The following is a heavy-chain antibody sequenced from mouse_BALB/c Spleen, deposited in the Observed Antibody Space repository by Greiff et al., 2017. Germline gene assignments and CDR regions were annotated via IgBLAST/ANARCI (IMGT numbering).Heavy chain of an antibody. CDR2: IDPENGNT. CDR1: GFNFKDYY. J-gene: IGHJ3*01. CDR3: ATWFAY. Sequence: VQLQQSGAELVRPGALVKLSCKASGFNFKDYYMPWVKQRPEQGLEWIGWIDPENGNTIYDPKFQGKASITADTSSNTAYLQLSSLTSEDTAVYYCATWFAYWGQGTLVTVSA. V-gene: IGHV14-1*02.